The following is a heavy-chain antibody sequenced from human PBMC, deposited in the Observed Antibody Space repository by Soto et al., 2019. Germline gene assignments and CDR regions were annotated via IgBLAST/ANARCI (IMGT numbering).Heavy chain of an antibody. CDR3: ARDGLSSYSNYVVYYGMDV. CDR2: ISAYNGNT. D-gene: IGHD4-4*01. CDR1: GYTFTSYG. J-gene: IGHJ6*02. Sequence: QVQLVQSGAEVKKPGASVKVSCKASGYTFTSYGISWVRQAPGQGLEWMGWISAYNGNTNYAQKLQGRVTMTTDTSTSTAYMELRSLRSDDTAVYYCARDGLSSYSNYVVYYGMDVWSQGTTVTVSS. V-gene: IGHV1-18*04.